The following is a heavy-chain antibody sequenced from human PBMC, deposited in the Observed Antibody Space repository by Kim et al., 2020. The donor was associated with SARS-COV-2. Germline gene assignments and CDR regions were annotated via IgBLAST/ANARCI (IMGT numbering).Heavy chain of an antibody. CDR2: ISGSGGST. J-gene: IGHJ6*02. D-gene: IGHD6-19*01. Sequence: GGSLRLSCAASGFTFSSYAMSWVRQAPGKGLEWVSAISGSGGSTYYADSVKGRFTISRDNSKNTLYLQMNSLRAEDTAVYYCAKGTPSTQWLELNYYYYGMDVWGQGTTVTVSS. V-gene: IGHV3-23*01. CDR3: AKGTPSTQWLELNYYYYGMDV. CDR1: GFTFSSYA.